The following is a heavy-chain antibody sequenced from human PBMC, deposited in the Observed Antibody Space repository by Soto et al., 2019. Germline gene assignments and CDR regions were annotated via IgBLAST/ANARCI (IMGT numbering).Heavy chain of an antibody. V-gene: IGHV3-64*01. J-gene: IGHJ6*03. CDR3: ARVGGSGSYYYYYMYV. CDR1: GFTFSSYA. Sequence: GGSVRLSCADSGFTFSSYAMHWVRQAPGKGLEYVSAISSNGGSTYYANSVKGRFTISRDNSKNTLYLQMGSLRAEDMAVYYCARVGGSGSYYYYYMYVWGKGTTVTVSS. CDR2: ISSNGGST. D-gene: IGHD3-10*01.